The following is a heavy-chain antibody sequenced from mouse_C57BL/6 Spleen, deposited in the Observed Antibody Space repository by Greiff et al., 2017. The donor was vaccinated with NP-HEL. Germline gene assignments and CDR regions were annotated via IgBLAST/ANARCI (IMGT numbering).Heavy chain of an antibody. Sequence: QVQLQQPGAELVRPGSSVKLSCKASGYTFTSYWMHWVKQRPIQGLEWIGNIDPSDSETHYNQKFKDKATLTVDKSSSTAYMQLSSLTSEDSAVYYWARMGTAQATAWFAYWGQGTLVTVSA. J-gene: IGHJ3*01. D-gene: IGHD3-2*02. V-gene: IGHV1-52*01. CDR2: IDPSDSET. CDR3: ARMGTAQATAWFAY. CDR1: GYTFTSYW.